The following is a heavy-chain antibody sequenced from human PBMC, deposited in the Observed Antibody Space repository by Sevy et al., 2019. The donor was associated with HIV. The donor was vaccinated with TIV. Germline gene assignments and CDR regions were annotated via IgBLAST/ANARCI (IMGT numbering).Heavy chain of an antibody. V-gene: IGHV3-33*01. CDR2: IWNDGSNK. CDR3: ARGGDFNDRSAKGDFDY. D-gene: IGHD3-22*01. J-gene: IGHJ4*02. Sequence: GGSLRLSCAASGFTFSNYGMHWVRQATGKGLEWVAVIWNDGSNKYYADSVKGRFTISRDNSKNTLYLQMNSLRVEDTAVYFCARGGDFNDRSAKGDFDYWGQGTLVTVSS. CDR1: GFTFSNYG.